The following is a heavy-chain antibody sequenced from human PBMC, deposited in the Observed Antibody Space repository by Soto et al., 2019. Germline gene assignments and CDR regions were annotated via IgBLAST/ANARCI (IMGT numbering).Heavy chain of an antibody. CDR1: GVTFSSYG. J-gene: IGHJ6*02. CDR3: AKELWGHDMDV. V-gene: IGHV3-30*18. D-gene: IGHD3-16*01. Sequence: QVQLVESGGGVVQPGRSLRLSCAASGVTFSSYGMHWVRQAPGKGLEWVAVISYDGSNKYYADSVKGRFTISRDNSKNTLYLQMNSLRAEDTAVYYCAKELWGHDMDVWGQGTTVTVSS. CDR2: ISYDGSNK.